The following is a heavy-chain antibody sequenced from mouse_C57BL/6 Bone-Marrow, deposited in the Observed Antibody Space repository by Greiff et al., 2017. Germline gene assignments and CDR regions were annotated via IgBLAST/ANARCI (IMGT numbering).Heavy chain of an antibody. CDR1: GYTFPSYW. CDR2: IYPTSGRT. D-gene: IGHD4-1*01. CDR3: ARSGPLGRSFDY. V-gene: IGHV1-55*01. J-gene: IGHJ2*01. Sequence: QVQLQQPGAELVKPGASVKMSCKASGYTFPSYWITWVKQRPGQGLEWIGDIYPTSGRTNYNEKFKRKAILTVEPSSNTAYMQLSSLTSEDSAVFYCARSGPLGRSFDYWGQGTTLTVSS.